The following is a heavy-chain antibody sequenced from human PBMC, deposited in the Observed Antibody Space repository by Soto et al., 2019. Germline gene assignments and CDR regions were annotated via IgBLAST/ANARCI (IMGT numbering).Heavy chain of an antibody. CDR3: ARRYSRSYYYFDY. Sequence: PSETLSLTCTVSGGSISSYYWSWIRQPPGKGLEWIGYIYYSGSTNYNPSLKSRVTISVDTSKNQFSLKLSSVTAADTAVYYCARRYSRSYYYFDYWGQGTLVTVSS. D-gene: IGHD1-26*01. CDR1: GGSISSYY. V-gene: IGHV4-59*01. J-gene: IGHJ4*02. CDR2: IYYSGST.